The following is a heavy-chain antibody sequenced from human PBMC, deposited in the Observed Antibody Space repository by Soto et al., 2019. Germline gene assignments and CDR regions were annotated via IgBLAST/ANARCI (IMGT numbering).Heavy chain of an antibody. Sequence: PRGSRRPSCAASGFTFGSYVIHWVSQPEGEWLGWVGVRWYNGSNKYYADSVKCQFTISRDNSKNTLYLQMNSLRAEDTAVYYCARDRVVVITHGDYGMDVWGQGTTVTVSS. CDR3: ARDRVVVITHGDYGMDV. CDR2: RWYNGSNK. J-gene: IGHJ6*02. D-gene: IGHD3-22*01. CDR1: GFTFGSYV. V-gene: IGHV3-33*01.